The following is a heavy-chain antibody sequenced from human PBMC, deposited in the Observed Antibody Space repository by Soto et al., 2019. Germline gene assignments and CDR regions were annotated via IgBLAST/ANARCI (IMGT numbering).Heavy chain of an antibody. Sequence: ASVKVSCKASGYTFTSYGISWVRQAPGQGLEWMGWISAYNGNTNYAQKLQGRVTMTTDTSTSTAYMELRSLRSDDTAVYYCARDVYVSGWVGCGGSCYGTNNWFDPWGQGTLVTVS. J-gene: IGHJ5*02. D-gene: IGHD2-15*01. V-gene: IGHV1-18*01. CDR2: ISAYNGNT. CDR3: ARDVYVSGWVGCGGSCYGTNNWFDP. CDR1: GYTFTSYG.